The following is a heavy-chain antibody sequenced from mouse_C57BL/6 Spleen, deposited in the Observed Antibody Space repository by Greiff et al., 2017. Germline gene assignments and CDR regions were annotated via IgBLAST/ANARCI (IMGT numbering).Heavy chain of an antibody. CDR2: ISSGGSYT. V-gene: IGHV5-6*01. Sequence: EVQLVESGGDLVKPGGSLKLSCAASGFTFSSYGMSWVRQTPDKRLEWVATISSGGSYTYYPDSVKGRFTISRDNAKNTLYLQMSSLKSEDTAMYYCARLENAMDYWGQGTSVTVSS. CDR3: ARLENAMDY. J-gene: IGHJ4*01. CDR1: GFTFSSYG.